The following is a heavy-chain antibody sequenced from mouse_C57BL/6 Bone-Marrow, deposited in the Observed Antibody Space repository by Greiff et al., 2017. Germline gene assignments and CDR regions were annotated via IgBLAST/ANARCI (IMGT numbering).Heavy chain of an antibody. CDR1: GFTFSSYA. CDR2: ISSGGDYI. J-gene: IGHJ4*01. V-gene: IGHV5-9-1*02. Sequence: EVQVVESGEGLVKPGGSLKLSCAASGFTFSSYAMSWVRQTPEKRLEWVAYISSGGDYIYYADTVKGRFTISRDNARNTLYLQMSSLKSEDTAMYYCTRGGVSSYAMDYWGQGTSVTVSS. CDR3: TRGGVSSYAMDY.